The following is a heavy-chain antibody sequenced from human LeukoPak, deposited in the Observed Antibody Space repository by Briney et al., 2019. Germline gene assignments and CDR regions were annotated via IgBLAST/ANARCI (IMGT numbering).Heavy chain of an antibody. CDR1: GFTVSSNY. V-gene: IGHV3-53*01. CDR3: ASQYYYDSLDAFDI. Sequence: GGSLRLSCAASGFTVSSNYMSWVRQAPGKGLEWVSVIYSGGSTYYADSVKGRFTISRDNSKNTLYLQMNSLRAEDTAVYYCASQYYYDSLDAFDIWAKGQWSPSLQ. CDR2: IYSGGST. D-gene: IGHD3-22*01. J-gene: IGHJ3*02.